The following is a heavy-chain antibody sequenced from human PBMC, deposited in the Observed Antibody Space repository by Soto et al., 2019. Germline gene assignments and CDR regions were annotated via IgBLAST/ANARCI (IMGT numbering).Heavy chain of an antibody. Sequence: SLRLSCAASGFTFSSYAIGWVRQGPGKGLEWVAVVSIGGSTHYADSVRGRFTISRDNSKNTLSLQMNSLTAEDTAVYFCAKRRGAGGNFDYWGQGALVTVSS. J-gene: IGHJ4*02. CDR3: AKRRGAGGNFDY. V-gene: IGHV3-23*01. D-gene: IGHD1-26*01. CDR2: VSIGGST. CDR1: GFTFSSYA.